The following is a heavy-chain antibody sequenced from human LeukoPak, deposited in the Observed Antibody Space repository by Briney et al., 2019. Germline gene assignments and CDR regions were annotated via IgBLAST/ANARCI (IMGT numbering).Heavy chain of an antibody. D-gene: IGHD6-13*01. CDR1: GYTFTVYY. CDR2: INPNSGGT. CDR3: AREFRAYSTTLDYYGMDV. Sequence: ASVNVSCTASGYTFTVYYMHWVRQAPGQGLEWMGRINPNSGGTNYAQKFQGRVTMTRDTSISTAYMELSRLRSDDTAVYYCAREFRAYSTTLDYYGMDVWGQGTTVTVSS. V-gene: IGHV1-2*06. J-gene: IGHJ6*02.